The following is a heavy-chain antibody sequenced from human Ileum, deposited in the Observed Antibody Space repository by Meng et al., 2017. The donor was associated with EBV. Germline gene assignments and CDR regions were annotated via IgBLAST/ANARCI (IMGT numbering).Heavy chain of an antibody. CDR3: ARVGQWLPIDY. V-gene: IGHV4-4*02. CDR2: IYHSGST. Sequence: QLQGLHSGPVRVKPSGTLSLTWSVSGGSTSSLSWCSWVRQPPGKGLEWIGEIYHSGSTNYNPSLKSRVTMSVDKSKNQFSLNLSSVTAADTAVYYCARVGQWLPIDYWGQGTLVTVSS. J-gene: IGHJ4*02. D-gene: IGHD6-19*01. CDR1: GGSTSSLSW.